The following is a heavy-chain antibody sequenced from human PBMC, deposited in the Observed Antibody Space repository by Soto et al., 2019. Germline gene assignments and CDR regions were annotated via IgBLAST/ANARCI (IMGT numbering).Heavy chain of an antibody. J-gene: IGHJ5*02. D-gene: IGHD3-10*01. CDR2: IYYSGST. Sequence: SETLSLTCTVSGGSISSYYGSWIRQPPGKGLEWIGYIYYSGSTNYNPSLKSRVTISVDTSKNQFSLKLSSVTAADTAVYYCARHEYGSGSYYGFGPWGQGTLVTVSS. CDR3: ARHEYGSGSYYGFGP. CDR1: GGSISSYY. V-gene: IGHV4-59*08.